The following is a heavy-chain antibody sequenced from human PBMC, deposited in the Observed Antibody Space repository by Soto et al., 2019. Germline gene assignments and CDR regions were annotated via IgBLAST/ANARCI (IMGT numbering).Heavy chain of an antibody. Sequence: QLHLQESGPGLVKPSETLSLTCIVSGASVRDSNYYWGWIRQSPGKGLEWIGSVYYRGTTYYTPSLQSQATSSVDTSKNHFSRNLGSVTATDTAVYSSARHSGPFTIGGAGVDSWGQGARVTVSS. J-gene: IGHJ5*01. D-gene: IGHD3-10*01. CDR1: GASVRDSNYY. V-gene: IGHV4-39*01. CDR3: ARHSGPFTIGGAGVDS. CDR2: VYYRGTT.